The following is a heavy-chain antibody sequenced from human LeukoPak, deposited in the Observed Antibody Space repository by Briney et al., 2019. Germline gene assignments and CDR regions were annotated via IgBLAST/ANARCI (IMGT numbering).Heavy chain of an antibody. V-gene: IGHV1-69*02. Sequence: SVKVSCKASGGTFSGYTISWVRQAPGQGLEWMGRIIPILGIANYAQKFQGRVTITADKSTSTAYMELSSLRSEDTAVYYCARGTRGELHSDYWGQGTLVTVSS. CDR2: IIPILGIA. D-gene: IGHD1-7*01. CDR1: GGTFSGYT. J-gene: IGHJ4*02. CDR3: ARGTRGELHSDY.